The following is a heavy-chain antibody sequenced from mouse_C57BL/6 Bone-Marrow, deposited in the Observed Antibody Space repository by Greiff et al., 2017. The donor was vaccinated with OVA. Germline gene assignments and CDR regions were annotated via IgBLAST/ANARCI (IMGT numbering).Heavy chain of an antibody. V-gene: IGHV1-19*01. J-gene: IGHJ2*01. CDR3: ARRPWLGRNYFDY. D-gene: IGHD4-1*01. Sequence: VQLQQSGPVLVKPGASVKMSCKASGYTFTDYYMNWVKQSHGKSLEWIGVINPYNGGTSYNQKFKGKATLTVDKDYSTAYMELNCLTSEYSAVYYCARRPWLGRNYFDYWGKGTTLTVSS. CDR1: GYTFTDYY. CDR2: INPYNGGT.